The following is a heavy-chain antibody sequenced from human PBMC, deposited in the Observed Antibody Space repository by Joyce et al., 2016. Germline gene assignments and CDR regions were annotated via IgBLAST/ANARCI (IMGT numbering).Heavy chain of an antibody. CDR3: ARADSSGTYYFDH. CDR2: IYYSGSA. CDR1: GDAMTSGAYY. Sequence: HVQLQESGPGLVKPSETLSLTCSVSGDAMTSGAYYWSWIRQSPGKGLDWIGYIYYSGSAYYNPSLKSRVTISVDTSKDQFSLRLSSLTAADTAVYYCARADSSGTYYFDHWGQGALVTVSS. V-gene: IGHV4-30-4*01. J-gene: IGHJ4*02. D-gene: IGHD3-22*01.